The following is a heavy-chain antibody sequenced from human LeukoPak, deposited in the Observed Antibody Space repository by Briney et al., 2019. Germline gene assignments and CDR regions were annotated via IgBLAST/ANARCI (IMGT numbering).Heavy chain of an antibody. CDR1: GGSISSSY. CDR3: ARHTDGTAPFNY. J-gene: IGHJ4*02. CDR2: ISTSGST. V-gene: IGHV4-4*07. Sequence: SETLSLTCTISGGSISSSYWSWIRQPAGEGLEWIGRISTSGSTNYNPSLKSRVTISVDTSKKQFSLKLSSVTAADTAVYYCARHTDGTAPFNYWGREPLVTVSS.